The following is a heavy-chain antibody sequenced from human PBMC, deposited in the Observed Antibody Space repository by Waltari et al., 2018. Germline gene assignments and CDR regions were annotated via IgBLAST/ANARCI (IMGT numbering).Heavy chain of an antibody. D-gene: IGHD2-2*01. CDR3: AREDGRGVVVPAAMGNWFDP. V-gene: IGHV1-46*01. CDR2: INPSGEST. CDR1: GYTFTSYY. J-gene: IGHJ5*02. Sequence: QVQLVQSGAEVKKPGASVKVSCKASGYTFTSYYMHWVRQAPGQGLEWMGIINPSGESTSYAQKFQGRVTMTRDTSTSTVYMELSSLRSEDTAVYYCAREDGRGVVVPAAMGNWFDPWGQGTLVTVSS.